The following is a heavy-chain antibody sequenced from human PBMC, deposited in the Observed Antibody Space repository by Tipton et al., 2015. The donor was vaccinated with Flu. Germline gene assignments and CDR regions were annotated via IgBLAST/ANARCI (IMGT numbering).Heavy chain of an antibody. D-gene: IGHD2-15*01. CDR2: IYYSGLT. Sequence: TLSLTCNVSGGSIINYSYYWGWVRQPPGKGLEWIGSIYYSGLTYYNPSLKSRVTISIDTSKDQFSLKLTSVTAADTATYYCASDGGGVRDFDDWGQGALVTVS. V-gene: IGHV4-39*07. J-gene: IGHJ4*02. CDR1: GGSIINYSYY. CDR3: ASDGGGVRDFDD.